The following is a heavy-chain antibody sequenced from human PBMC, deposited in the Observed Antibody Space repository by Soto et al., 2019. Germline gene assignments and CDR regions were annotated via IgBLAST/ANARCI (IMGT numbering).Heavy chain of an antibody. CDR2: ISYDGRNT. CDR1: GFTFSSYG. V-gene: IGHV3-30*18. D-gene: IGHD6-13*01. CDR3: AKDRTYSDSWPSGPFDY. J-gene: IGHJ4*02. Sequence: QVHLVESWGGVAQPGRSLRLSCAASGFTFSSYGIHWVRQAPGKGLEWVAVISYDGRNTYYGDSVKGRFTVSRDNSKNTLYLQMNSLRAEDTAVYYCAKDRTYSDSWPSGPFDYWGQGTLVTVSS.